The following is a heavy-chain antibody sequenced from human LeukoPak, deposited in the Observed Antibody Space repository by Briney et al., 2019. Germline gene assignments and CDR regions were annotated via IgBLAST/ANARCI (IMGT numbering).Heavy chain of an antibody. CDR1: GFTFSSYA. D-gene: IGHD3-22*01. Sequence: GGSLRLSCAASGFTFSSYAMSWVRQAPGKGLEWVSALSGSGGSTYYADSVKGRFTISRDNSKNTLYLQMNSLRAEDTAVYYCAKDHTLGSSGYTFDDWCQGTLVTVSS. V-gene: IGHV3-23*01. J-gene: IGHJ4*02. CDR3: AKDHTLGSSGYTFDD. CDR2: LSGSGGST.